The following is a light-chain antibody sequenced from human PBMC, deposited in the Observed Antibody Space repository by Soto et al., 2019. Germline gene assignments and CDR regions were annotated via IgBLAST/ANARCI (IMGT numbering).Light chain of an antibody. CDR2: GAS. V-gene: IGKV3-20*01. Sequence: EIVLTQSPGTLSLSPGERATLSCRASQSVSSNYLAWYQQKPGQAPRLLIYGASNRATGIPDRFSGSGSGPDFTLTISRLEPEDVAVYYCQQYGSSPETFGQGTKVEIK. CDR1: QSVSSNY. J-gene: IGKJ1*01. CDR3: QQYGSSPET.